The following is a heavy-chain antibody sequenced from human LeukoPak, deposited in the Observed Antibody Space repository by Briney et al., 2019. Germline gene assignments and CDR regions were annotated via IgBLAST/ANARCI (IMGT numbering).Heavy chain of an antibody. Sequence: GGSLRLSCAASGLTFSSYWMTWVRQAPGKGLEWVSAISGSGGSTYYADSVKGRFTISRDNSKNTLYLQMNSLRAEDTAVYYCARNLYYYYYYMDVWGKGTTVTVSS. V-gene: IGHV3-23*01. CDR3: ARNLYYYYYYMDV. CDR1: GLTFSSYW. D-gene: IGHD1-14*01. CDR2: ISGSGGST. J-gene: IGHJ6*03.